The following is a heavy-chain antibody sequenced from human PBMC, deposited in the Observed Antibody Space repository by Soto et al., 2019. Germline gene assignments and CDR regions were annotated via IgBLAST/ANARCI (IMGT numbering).Heavy chain of an antibody. D-gene: IGHD3-22*01. CDR3: ARGGYYYDSSAYYRPFDY. CDR2: MNPNSSNT. V-gene: IGHV1-8*01. CDR1: GYTFTSYD. Sequence: GASVKVSCKASGYTFTSYDINWVRQATGQGLEWMGWMNPNSSNTGYAQKFQGRVTMTRSTSISTAYMELSSLRSEDTAVYHCARGGYYYDSSAYYRPFDYWGQGTLVTVSS. J-gene: IGHJ4*02.